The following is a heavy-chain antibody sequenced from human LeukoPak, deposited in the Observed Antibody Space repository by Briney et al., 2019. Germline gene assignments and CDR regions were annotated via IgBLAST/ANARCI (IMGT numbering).Heavy chain of an antibody. CDR2: ISSSSSTI. V-gene: IGHV3-48*02. CDR3: ATQNLVHRAYYFDY. CDR1: GFTFSSYS. Sequence: PGGSLRLSCAASGFTFSSYSMNWVRQAPGKGLEWVSYISSSSSTIYYADSVKGRFTISRDNAKNSLYLQMNSLRDEDTAVHYCATQNLVHRAYYFDYWGQGTLVTVSS. J-gene: IGHJ4*02. D-gene: IGHD6-6*01.